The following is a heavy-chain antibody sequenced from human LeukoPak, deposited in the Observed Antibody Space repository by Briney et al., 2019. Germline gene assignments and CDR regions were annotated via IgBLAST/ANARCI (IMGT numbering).Heavy chain of an antibody. D-gene: IGHD2-15*01. V-gene: IGHV3-23*01. CDR3: AKQLGYCSDGSCYFPY. CDR1: GSTVSNNY. CDR2: ISNNGGYT. Sequence: GGSLRLSCAASGSTVSNNYMSWVRQAPGKGLEWVSAISNNGGYTYYADSVQGRFTISRDNSKSTLCLQMNSLRAEDTAVYYCAKQLGYCSDGSCYFPYWGQGTLVTVSS. J-gene: IGHJ4*02.